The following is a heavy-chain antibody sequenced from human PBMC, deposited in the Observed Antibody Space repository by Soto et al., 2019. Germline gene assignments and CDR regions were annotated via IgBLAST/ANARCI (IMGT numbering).Heavy chain of an antibody. D-gene: IGHD3-9*01. Sequence: GVSLRLSCAASGFTFSSYAMSWVRQAPGKGLEWVSAISGSGGSTYYADSVKGRFTISRDNSKNTLYLQMNSLRAEDTAVYYCAKEKIKQLRYFDWPSRSDYWGQGTLVTVSS. V-gene: IGHV3-23*01. CDR3: AKEKIKQLRYFDWPSRSDY. CDR1: GFTFSSYA. J-gene: IGHJ4*02. CDR2: ISGSGGST.